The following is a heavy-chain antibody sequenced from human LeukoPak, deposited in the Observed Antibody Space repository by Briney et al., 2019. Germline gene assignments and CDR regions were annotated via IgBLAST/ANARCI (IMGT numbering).Heavy chain of an antibody. CDR2: IYYSGST. D-gene: IGHD4-17*01. CDR1: GGSISSGGYY. CDR3: ARYTVTTLDNWFDP. J-gene: IGHJ5*02. V-gene: IGHV4-31*03. Sequence: SETLSLTCTVSGGSISSGGYYWSWIRQHPGTGLEWIGYIYYSGSTYYNPSLKSRVTISVDTSKNQFSLKLSSVTAADTAVYYCARYTVTTLDNWFDPWGQGTLVTVSS.